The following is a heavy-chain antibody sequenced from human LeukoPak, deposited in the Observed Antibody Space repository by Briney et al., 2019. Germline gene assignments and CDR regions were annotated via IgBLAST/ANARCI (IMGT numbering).Heavy chain of an antibody. Sequence: KTSETLSLTCTVSGGSISSYYWSWIRQPAGKGLEWIGRIYTSGSTNYNPSLKSRVTMSVDTSKNQFSLKLSSVTAADTAVYYCAGSGGYSYGTYQFDYWGQGTLVTVSS. CDR1: GGSISSYY. J-gene: IGHJ4*02. D-gene: IGHD5-18*01. V-gene: IGHV4-4*07. CDR2: IYTSGST. CDR3: AGSGGYSYGTYQFDY.